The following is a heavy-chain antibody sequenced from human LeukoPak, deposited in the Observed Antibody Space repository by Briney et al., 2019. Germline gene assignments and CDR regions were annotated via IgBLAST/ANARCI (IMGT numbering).Heavy chain of an antibody. CDR2: IRSKANSYAT. Sequence: GGSLRLSCAASGFTFSGSAMHWVRQASGKGLEWVGRIRSKANSYATAYAASVKGRFTISRGDSKNTAYLQMNSLKPEDTAVYYCTTHITMVRGVNDYWGQGTLVTVSS. CDR1: GFTFSGSA. D-gene: IGHD3-10*01. V-gene: IGHV3-73*01. CDR3: TTHITMVRGVNDY. J-gene: IGHJ4*02.